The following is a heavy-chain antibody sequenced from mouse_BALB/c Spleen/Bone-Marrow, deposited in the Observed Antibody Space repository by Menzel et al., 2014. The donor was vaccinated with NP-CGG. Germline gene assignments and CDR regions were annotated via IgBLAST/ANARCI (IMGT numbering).Heavy chain of an antibody. V-gene: IGHV14-3*02. CDR1: VVNIKDTY. CDR2: IDLADGYS. CDR3: GLIATASFSNWYFDV. J-gene: IGHJ1*03. D-gene: IGHD1-2*01. Sequence: EVKLMESGAELVKPGASVKLSCTASVVNIKDTYMHRVKQRPEQGLEWIGRIDLADGYSILDLKFQVKATITADTTSNTAHLQLSNLTSEDADHYYCGLIATASFSNWYFDVWGTRTPVTGAS.